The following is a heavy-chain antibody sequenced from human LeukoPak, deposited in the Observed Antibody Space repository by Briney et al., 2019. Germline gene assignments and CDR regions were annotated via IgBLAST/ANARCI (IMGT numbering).Heavy chain of an antibody. CDR3: VRRDSGWNYFDY. Sequence: PSETLSLTCTVSGGSISSYYWSWIRQPPGKGLEWIGYIYYSGSTNYNPSLKSRVTISLDTSKDHLSLSLTSVLAADTAMYYCVRRDSGWNYFDYWGQGILVTVSS. J-gene: IGHJ4*02. D-gene: IGHD5-12*01. V-gene: IGHV4-59*08. CDR2: IYYSGST. CDR1: GGSISSYY.